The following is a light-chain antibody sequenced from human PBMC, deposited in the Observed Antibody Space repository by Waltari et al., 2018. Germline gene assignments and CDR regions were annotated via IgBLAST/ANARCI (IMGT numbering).Light chain of an antibody. CDR2: WAS. CDR3: QQSYSTPYT. J-gene: IGKJ2*01. Sequence: DIVMTQSPDSLPVSLGERATINCKSSQCVLTSSNKRNHLVWYKQKPGQPPKLLISWASTRESGVPDRFSGSGSGTDFTLTISSLQAEDVAVYYCQQSYSTPYTFGQGTKLEIK. V-gene: IGKV4-1*01. CDR1: QCVLTSSNKRNH.